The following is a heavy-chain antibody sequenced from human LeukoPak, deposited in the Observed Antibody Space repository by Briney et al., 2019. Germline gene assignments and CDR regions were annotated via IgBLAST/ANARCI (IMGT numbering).Heavy chain of an antibody. V-gene: IGHV1-8*01. CDR3: ARVGVWYSSSWYEDY. Sequence: GAAVQVSCQASGYTFTSYDINWVRQATGQGLEWMGWMNPNSGNTGYAQKFQGSVTMPRNTSISTAYMEMSSLRSEDTAVYYCARVGVWYSSSWYEDYWGQGTLVTVSS. CDR1: GYTFTSYD. CDR2: MNPNSGNT. J-gene: IGHJ4*01. D-gene: IGHD6-13*01.